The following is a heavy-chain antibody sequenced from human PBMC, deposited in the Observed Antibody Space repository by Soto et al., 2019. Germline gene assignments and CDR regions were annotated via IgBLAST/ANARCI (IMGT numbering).Heavy chain of an antibody. CDR1: GFTFSSYG. CDR3: ARVRYGDSTTLPDY. J-gene: IGHJ4*02. Sequence: GGSLRLSSAASGFTFSSYGMHWVRQAPGKGLEWVAVIWYDGSNKYYADSVKGRFTISRDNSKNTLYLQMNSLRAEDTAVYYCARVRYGDSTTLPDYWGQGTLVTAPQ. CDR2: IWYDGSNK. D-gene: IGHD4-17*01. V-gene: IGHV3-33*01.